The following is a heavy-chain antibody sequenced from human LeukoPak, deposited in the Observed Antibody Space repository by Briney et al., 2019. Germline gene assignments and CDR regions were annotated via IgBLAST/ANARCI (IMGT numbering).Heavy chain of an antibody. CDR1: GITFSSYG. Sequence: PGGSLRLSCAASGITFSSYGMSWVRQAPGKGLEWVSSISSTGGTTYYADSVKGRFTISRDNSKNTLYLQMNSLRAEDTAVYYCAALDHGHDYWGQGTLVTVSS. CDR2: ISSTGGTT. V-gene: IGHV3-23*01. J-gene: IGHJ4*02. CDR3: AALDHGHDY.